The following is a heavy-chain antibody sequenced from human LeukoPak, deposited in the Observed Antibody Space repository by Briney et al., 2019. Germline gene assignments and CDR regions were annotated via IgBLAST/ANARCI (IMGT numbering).Heavy chain of an antibody. Sequence: GESLKISCKGSGYSFTSYWIGWVRQMPGKGLEWMGIIYPGDSDTRYSPSFQGQVTISADKSISTAYLQWSSLKASDTAMYYCARLNQGVAGSGSCYKEGYYYYGMDVWGQGTTVTVSS. CDR1: GYSFTSYW. V-gene: IGHV5-51*01. J-gene: IGHJ6*02. D-gene: IGHD3-10*01. CDR3: ARLNQGVAGSGSCYKEGYYYYGMDV. CDR2: IYPGDSDT.